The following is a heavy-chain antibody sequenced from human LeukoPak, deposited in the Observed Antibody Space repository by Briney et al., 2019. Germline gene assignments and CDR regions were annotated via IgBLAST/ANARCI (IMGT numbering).Heavy chain of an antibody. Sequence: GASVKVSCKASGYTFTSYGISWVRQAPGQGLERMGWISAYNGNTNYAQKLQGRVTMTTDTSTSTAYMELRSLRSDDTAVYYCARDRRRVLEVVEFDPWGQGTLVTVSS. CDR1: GYTFTSYG. J-gene: IGHJ5*02. V-gene: IGHV1-18*01. CDR2: ISAYNGNT. D-gene: IGHD1-1*01. CDR3: ARDRRRVLEVVEFDP.